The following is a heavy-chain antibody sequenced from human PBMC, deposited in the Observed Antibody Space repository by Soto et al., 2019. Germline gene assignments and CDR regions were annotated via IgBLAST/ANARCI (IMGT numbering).Heavy chain of an antibody. CDR1: GGSFSGYY. Sequence: SETLSLTCAVYGGSFSGYYWSWIRQPPGKGLEWIGEINHSGSTNYNPSLKSRVTISVDTSKNQFSLKLSSVTAADTAVYYCARGLTVVVVAAEVVGWFDPWGQGTLVTVSS. CDR2: INHSGST. CDR3: ARGLTVVVVAAEVVGWFDP. J-gene: IGHJ5*02. V-gene: IGHV4-34*01. D-gene: IGHD2-15*01.